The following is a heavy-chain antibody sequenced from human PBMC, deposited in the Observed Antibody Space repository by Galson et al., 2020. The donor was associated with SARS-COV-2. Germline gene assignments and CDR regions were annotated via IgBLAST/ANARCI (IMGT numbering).Heavy chain of an antibody. Sequence: QLGESLKISCAASGSTFSSYGMHWVRQAPGKGLEWVAVIWYDGSNKYYADSVKGRFTISRDNSKNTLYLQMNSLRAEDTAVYYCAKDGVEMAIEYYYYMDVWGKGTTVTVSS. CDR3: AKDGVEMAIEYYYYMDV. CDR1: GSTFSSYG. V-gene: IGHV3-33*06. CDR2: IWYDGSNK. J-gene: IGHJ6*03. D-gene: IGHD2-15*01.